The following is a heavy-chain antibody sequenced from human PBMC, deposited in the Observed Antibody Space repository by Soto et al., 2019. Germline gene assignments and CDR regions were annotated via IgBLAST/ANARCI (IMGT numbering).Heavy chain of an antibody. D-gene: IGHD6-6*01. Sequence: EVHLVESGGGSVQPGGSLRLSCAASGFTFSNYAMNWVRQAPGKGLEWVSYISSGTPNIYYADSVKGRFTISRDNAKNSLHLQMDSLRDEDTAVYYCAREVPGARFEYWGQGILVTVSS. CDR2: ISSGTPNI. V-gene: IGHV3-48*02. CDR3: AREVPGARFEY. J-gene: IGHJ4*02. CDR1: GFTFSNYA.